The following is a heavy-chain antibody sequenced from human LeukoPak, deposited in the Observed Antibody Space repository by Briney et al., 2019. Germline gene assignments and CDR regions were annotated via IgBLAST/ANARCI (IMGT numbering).Heavy chain of an antibody. Sequence: ASVKVSCKASGYTFTGYYMHWVRQAPGQGLEWMGWINPNSGGTNYVQKFQGRVTMTRDTSISTAYMELSRLRSDDTAVYYCARDLFGIVVVPAAMGYWGQGTQVTVSS. J-gene: IGHJ4*02. CDR1: GYTFTGYY. CDR3: ARDLFGIVVVPAAMGY. CDR2: INPNSGGT. V-gene: IGHV1-2*02. D-gene: IGHD2-2*01.